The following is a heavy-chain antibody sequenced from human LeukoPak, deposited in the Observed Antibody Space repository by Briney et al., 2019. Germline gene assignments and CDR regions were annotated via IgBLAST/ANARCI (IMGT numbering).Heavy chain of an antibody. Sequence: GGSLRLSCAASGFTFSSYSMNWVRQAPGKGLEWVSSISPSGNYIYYADSVEGRFTISRDNAKNSLYLQINSLRAEDTAVYYCARDLSSSTSCYSYWGQGTLVTVSS. CDR3: ARDLSSSTSCYSY. CDR1: GFTFSSYS. CDR2: ISPSGNYI. V-gene: IGHV3-21*01. J-gene: IGHJ4*02. D-gene: IGHD2-2*01.